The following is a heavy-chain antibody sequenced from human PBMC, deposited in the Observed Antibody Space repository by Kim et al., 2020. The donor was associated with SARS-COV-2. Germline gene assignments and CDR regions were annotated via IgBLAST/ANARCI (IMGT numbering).Heavy chain of an antibody. V-gene: IGHV3-23*01. Sequence: GGSLRLSCAASGFTFSSYSMNWVRQAPGKGLEWVASISVSGGGTYYADFVKGRFTISRDNAKNTLSLQMNSLRVEDTGVYYCAKGIHHSRGEPIVVWG. D-gene: IGHD2-21*01. J-gene: IGHJ3*01. CDR3: AKGIHHSRGEPIVV. CDR1: GFTFSSYS. CDR2: ISVSGGGT.